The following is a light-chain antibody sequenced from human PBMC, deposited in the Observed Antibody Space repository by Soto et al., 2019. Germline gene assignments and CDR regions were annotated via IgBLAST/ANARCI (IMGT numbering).Light chain of an antibody. CDR3: QQYNNWPPWP. CDR2: CAS. Sequence: EILMTQSPATLSVSPGERSTLSCRASQSVSPNLALYQQKPGQAPRLLIYCASTSATGIPARFIGSGSGTEFTLTISIRQSEDFAVYFCQQYNNWPPWPFSQGTNVYMK. V-gene: IGKV3-15*01. CDR1: QSVSPN. J-gene: IGKJ1*01.